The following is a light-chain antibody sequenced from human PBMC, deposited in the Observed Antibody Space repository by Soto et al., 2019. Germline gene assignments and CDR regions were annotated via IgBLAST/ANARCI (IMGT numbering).Light chain of an antibody. V-gene: IGLV2-14*01. Sequence: QSALTQPASVSGSPGQSITISCTGTSSDVGGYHYVSWYQQLPGKAPKLMIYEVTKRPSGVSNRFSGSKSDNTASLTISGLQAEDEADYYCSAYTTRSAVFGTGTRSPS. CDR1: SSDVGGYHY. J-gene: IGLJ1*01. CDR2: EVT. CDR3: SAYTTRSAV.